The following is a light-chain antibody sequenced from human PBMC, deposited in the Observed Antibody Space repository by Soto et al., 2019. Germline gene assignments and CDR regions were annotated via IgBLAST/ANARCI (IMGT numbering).Light chain of an antibody. CDR3: CSYTNLSTYV. Sequence: QSVLTQPASVSGSPGQSITISCTGTTSDIESSNRISWYHQEPGKAPKVVIYNVSNRPSGISNRFSGSKSGNTASLTISVHQSDDEGDYYCCSYTNLSTYVFGTGTKLTAL. J-gene: IGLJ1*01. CDR1: TSDIESSNR. CDR2: NVS. V-gene: IGLV2-14*01.